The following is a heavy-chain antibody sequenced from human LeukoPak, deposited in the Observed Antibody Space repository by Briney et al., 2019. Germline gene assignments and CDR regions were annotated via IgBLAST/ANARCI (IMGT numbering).Heavy chain of an antibody. CDR2: IIPIFGTA. Sequence: ASVKVSCKASGGTFSSYAISWVRQAPGQGLEWMGGIIPIFGTANYAQKFQGRVTITADESTSTAYMELSSLRSEDTAVCYCAREATYASYNWFDPWGQGTLVTVSS. CDR3: AREATYASYNWFDP. V-gene: IGHV1-69*13. D-gene: IGHD2-8*01. J-gene: IGHJ5*02. CDR1: GGTFSSYA.